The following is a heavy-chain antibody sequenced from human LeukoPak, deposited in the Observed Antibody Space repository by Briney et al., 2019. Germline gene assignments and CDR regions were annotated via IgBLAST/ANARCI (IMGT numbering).Heavy chain of an antibody. CDR1: GFTFTSYS. D-gene: IGHD6-19*01. Sequence: PGGSLRLSCKASGFTFTSYSMYWVRQAPGEGLVWVSRINNDGGTTTYADSVKGRFTISRDKAKNTLYLQMNSLRAEDTAVYYCSAMEVAGRRKFDFWGQGTLVTVSS. V-gene: IGHV3-74*01. J-gene: IGHJ4*02. CDR2: INNDGGTT. CDR3: SAMEVAGRRKFDF.